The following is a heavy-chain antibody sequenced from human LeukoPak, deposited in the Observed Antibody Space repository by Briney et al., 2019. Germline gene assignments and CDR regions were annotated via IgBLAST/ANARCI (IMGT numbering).Heavy chain of an antibody. V-gene: IGHV3-11*01. J-gene: IGHJ6*02. CDR3: ASSPRRYYYYYGMDV. Sequence: GGSLRLSCAASGFTFSDYYMSWIRQAPGKGLEWVSYISSSGSTIYYADSVKGRFTISRDNAKNSLYLQMNSLRAEDTAVYYCASSPRRYYYYYGMDVWGQGTTVTVPS. CDR2: ISSSGSTI. CDR1: GFTFSDYY.